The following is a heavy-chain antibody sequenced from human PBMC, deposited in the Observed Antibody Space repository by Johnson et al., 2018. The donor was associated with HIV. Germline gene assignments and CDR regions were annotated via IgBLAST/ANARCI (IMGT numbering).Heavy chain of an antibody. CDR1: GFTFSSYA. D-gene: IGHD6-6*01. CDR3: ARDAARRESDALDI. V-gene: IGHV3-30*04. Sequence: QVQLVESGGGVVQPGTSLRLSCAASGFTFSSYALHWVRQAPGKGLEWVALISYDGTYKSYADSVKGRFTISRDNSNNTLYLQMTNLRADDTAVFYWARDAARRESDALDIWGQGTMVTVSS. J-gene: IGHJ3*02. CDR2: ISYDGTYK.